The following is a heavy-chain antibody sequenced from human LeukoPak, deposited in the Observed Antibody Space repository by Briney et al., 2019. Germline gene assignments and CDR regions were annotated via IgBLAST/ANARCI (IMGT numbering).Heavy chain of an antibody. J-gene: IGHJ4*02. CDR1: GYSFTSYW. D-gene: IGHD3-3*01. V-gene: IGHV5-10-1*01. CDR2: IDPSDSYT. CDR3: ARGKSVTIFGVVIIPDY. Sequence: GESLKISCKGSGYSFTSYWISWVRQMPGKGLEWMGRIDPSDSYTNYSPSFQGHVTISADKSISTAYLQWSSLKASDTAMYYCARGKSVTIFGVVIIPDYWGQGTLVTVSS.